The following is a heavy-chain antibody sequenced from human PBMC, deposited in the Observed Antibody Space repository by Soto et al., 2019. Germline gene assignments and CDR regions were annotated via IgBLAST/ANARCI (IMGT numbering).Heavy chain of an antibody. D-gene: IGHD6-6*01. CDR1: GFTFSSYW. V-gene: IGHV3-7*01. CDR2: IKQDGSEK. Sequence: GGSLRLSCAASGFTFSSYWMSWVRQAPGKGLEWVANIKQDGSEKYYVDSVKGRFTISRDNAKNSLYLQMNSLRAEDTAVYYCARCRRPSSRVYYYMDVWGKGTTVTVSS. CDR3: ARCRRPSSRVYYYMDV. J-gene: IGHJ6*03.